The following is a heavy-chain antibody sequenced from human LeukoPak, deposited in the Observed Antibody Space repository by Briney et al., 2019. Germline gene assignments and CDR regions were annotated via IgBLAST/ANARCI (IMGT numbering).Heavy chain of an antibody. D-gene: IGHD3-22*01. V-gene: IGHV4-38-2*02. CDR2: IHHSGST. J-gene: IGHJ4*02. CDR3: AREMSSGYYVYIFDY. Sequence: SETLSLTCNVSGYSISSGYYWGWIRQPPGKGLECFGIIHHSGSTYYNPSLKSRVTISVDTSKNQFSLRLSSVTAADTAVYYCAREMSSGYYVYIFDYWGQGTLVTVSS. CDR1: GYSISSGYY.